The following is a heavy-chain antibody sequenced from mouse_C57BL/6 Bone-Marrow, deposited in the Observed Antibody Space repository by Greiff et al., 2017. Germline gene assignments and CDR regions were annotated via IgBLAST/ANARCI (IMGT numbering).Heavy chain of an antibody. Sequence: EVHLVESGGGLVQPKGSLTLSCAASGFSFNTYAMNWVRQAPGKGLEWVARIRSKSNNYATYYADSVKDRFTISRDDSESMLYLQMNNLKTEDTAMYYCVRFLYGYYYAMDYGGQGTSVTVSA. CDR3: VRFLYGYYYAMDY. J-gene: IGHJ4*01. V-gene: IGHV10-1*01. CDR1: GFSFNTYA. D-gene: IGHD2-2*01. CDR2: IRSKSNNYAT.